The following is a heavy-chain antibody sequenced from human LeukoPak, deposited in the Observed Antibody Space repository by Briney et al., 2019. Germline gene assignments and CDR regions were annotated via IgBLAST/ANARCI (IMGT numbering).Heavy chain of an antibody. CDR1: GFTFSSYG. D-gene: IGHD6-6*01. V-gene: IGHV3-30*02. CDR2: IESDGSIT. J-gene: IGHJ4*02. CDR3: ARDQYRSSNYFDS. Sequence: GESLRLSCAASGFTFSSYGMHWVRQAPGKGLEWVAFIESDGSITRYADSVKGRLATSRDNSKNTLSLQMNSLRPDDTALYYCARDQYRSSNYFDSWGQGTLVTVSS.